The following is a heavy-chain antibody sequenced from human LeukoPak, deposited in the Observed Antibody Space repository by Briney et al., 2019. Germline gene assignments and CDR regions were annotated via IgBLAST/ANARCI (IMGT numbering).Heavy chain of an antibody. J-gene: IGHJ4*02. CDR3: ANDHQFRGVIGYFGY. V-gene: IGHV3-23*01. CDR2: ISGSGGST. D-gene: IGHD3-10*01. CDR1: GFTFSSYA. Sequence: GGSLRLSCAASGFTFSSYAMSWVRQAPGKGLEWVSAISGSGGSTYYADSVKGRFTISRDNSKNTLYLQMNSLRAEDTAVYYCANDHQFRGVIGYFGYWGQGTLLTVSS.